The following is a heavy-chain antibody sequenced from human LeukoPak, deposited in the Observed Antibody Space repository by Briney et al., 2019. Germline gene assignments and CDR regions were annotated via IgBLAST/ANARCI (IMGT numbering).Heavy chain of an antibody. V-gene: IGHV3-21*01. CDR3: ARGGSYSSSSEDAFDI. J-gene: IGHJ3*02. D-gene: IGHD6-6*01. Sequence: GGSLRLSCAASGFTFSSYSMNWVRQAPGQGLEWVSSISSSSSYIYYADSVKGRFTISRDNAKNSLYLQMNSLRAEDTAVYYCARGGSYSSSSEDAFDIWGKGTMVTVSS. CDR2: ISSSSSYI. CDR1: GFTFSSYS.